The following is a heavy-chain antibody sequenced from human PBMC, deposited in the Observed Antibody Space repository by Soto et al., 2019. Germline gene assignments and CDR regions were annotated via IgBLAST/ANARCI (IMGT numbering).Heavy chain of an antibody. CDR3: ARRIVATETLDY. Sequence: QVRLQESGPGLVKPSETLSLTCTVSDGSMISYYWSWIRQPPGRGLEWIGFIYYAGSTKYNPSLNSRVTISVDTSKNQFSLTVTSVTAADMAVYYCARRIVATETLDYWGQGTLVTVSS. D-gene: IGHD5-12*01. CDR2: IYYAGST. V-gene: IGHV4-59*08. J-gene: IGHJ4*02. CDR1: DGSMISYY.